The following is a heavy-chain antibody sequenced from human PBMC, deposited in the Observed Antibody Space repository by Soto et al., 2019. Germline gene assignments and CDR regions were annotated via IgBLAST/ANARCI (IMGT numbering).Heavy chain of an antibody. Sequence: ASVKVSCKASGYTFTSYDINWVRQATGQGLEWIGWMNPNSGNTGYAQKFQGRVTMTRNTSISTAYMELSSLRSEDTAVYYCARGVPLGYYDSSGYYSAPGLLSYWGQGTLVTVSS. CDR2: MNPNSGNT. CDR3: ARGVPLGYYDSSGYYSAPGLLSY. CDR1: GYTFTSYD. D-gene: IGHD3-22*01. V-gene: IGHV1-8*01. J-gene: IGHJ4*02.